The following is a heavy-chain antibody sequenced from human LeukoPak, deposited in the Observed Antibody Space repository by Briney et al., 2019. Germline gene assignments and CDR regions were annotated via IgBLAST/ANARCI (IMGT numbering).Heavy chain of an antibody. CDR1: GGTFSGYY. D-gene: IGHD4-23*01. J-gene: IGHJ3*02. V-gene: IGHV4-34*01. Sequence: SETLSLTCAVYGGTFSGYYWSWIRQPPGKGLEWIGEINHSGSTNYNPSLKSRVTISVDTSKHQFSLKLSSVTAADTAVYYCARGVRWPRRDALDIWGQGTMVTVSS. CDR3: ARGVRWPRRDALDI. CDR2: INHSGST.